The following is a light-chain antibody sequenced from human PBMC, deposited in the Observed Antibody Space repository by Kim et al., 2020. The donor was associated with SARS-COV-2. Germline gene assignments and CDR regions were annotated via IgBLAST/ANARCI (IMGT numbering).Light chain of an antibody. CDR2: GAS. CDR3: QQYNKWPQT. V-gene: IGKV3-15*01. CDR1: QSVSSN. Sequence: EIVMTQSPATLSVSPGERATLSCGASQSVSSNLAWYQQKSGQAPRLLIYGASTKATGIPARFSGSGSGTEFTLTISSLQSEDFAVYYCQQYNKWPQTFGQGTKVDIK. J-gene: IGKJ1*01.